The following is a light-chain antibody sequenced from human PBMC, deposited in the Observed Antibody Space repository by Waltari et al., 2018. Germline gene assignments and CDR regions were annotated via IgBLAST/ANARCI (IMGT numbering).Light chain of an antibody. Sequence: DIVMTQSPVSLPVTPGEPASISCRSSQSLLHSNGYNYLDWYVQKPGQSPQVVISLGSYRASGAPDRFTGGGSGTDFTLKISRVEADDVGVYYCMQALQTPRTFGQGTRVEIK. CDR1: QSLLHSNGYNY. CDR3: MQALQTPRT. V-gene: IGKV2-28*01. CDR2: LGS. J-gene: IGKJ1*01.